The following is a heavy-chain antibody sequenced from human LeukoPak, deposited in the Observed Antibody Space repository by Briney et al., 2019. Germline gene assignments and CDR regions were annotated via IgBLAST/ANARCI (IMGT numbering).Heavy chain of an antibody. Sequence: SVKVSCKASGGTFSSYAISWVRQALGQGLEWMGGIIPIFGTANYAQKFQGRVTITTDESTSTAYMELSSLRSEDTAVYYCARDEPREGRDFYYYYMDVWGKGTTVTVSS. J-gene: IGHJ6*03. CDR2: IIPIFGTA. CDR1: GGTFSSYA. V-gene: IGHV1-69*05. CDR3: ARDEPREGRDFYYYYMDV.